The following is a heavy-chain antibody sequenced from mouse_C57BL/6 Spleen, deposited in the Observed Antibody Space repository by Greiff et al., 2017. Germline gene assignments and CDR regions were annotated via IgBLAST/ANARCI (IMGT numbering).Heavy chain of an antibody. CDR2: SRNKANDYTT. V-gene: IGHV7-1*01. CDR1: GFTFSDFY. Sequence: EVNVVESGGGLVQSGRSLRLSCATSGFTFSDFYMEWVRQAPGKGLEWIAASRNKANDYTTEYSASVKGRFIVSRDTSQSILYLQMNALRAEDTAIYYCARDEGDSYFDVWGTGTTVTVSS. J-gene: IGHJ1*03. CDR3: ARDEGDSYFDV.